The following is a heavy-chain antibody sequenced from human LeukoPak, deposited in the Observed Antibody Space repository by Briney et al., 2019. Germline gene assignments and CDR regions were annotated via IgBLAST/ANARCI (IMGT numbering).Heavy chain of an antibody. V-gene: IGHV1-46*01. Sequence: ASVKVSCKASGYTFTSYYMHWVRQAPGQGLEWMGIINPSGGSTSYAQKFQGRVTMTRDTSTSTVYMELSSLRSEDTAVYYCARDTIFEAPTGYRTPDYWGQGTLVTVSS. CDR2: INPSGGST. J-gene: IGHJ4*02. D-gene: IGHD3-3*01. CDR1: GYTFTSYY. CDR3: ARDTIFEAPTGYRTPDY.